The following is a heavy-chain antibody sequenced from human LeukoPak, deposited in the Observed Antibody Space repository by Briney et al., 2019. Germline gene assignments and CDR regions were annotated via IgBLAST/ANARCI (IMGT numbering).Heavy chain of an antibody. CDR1: GFTVSSNY. CDR2: SSGSGSIT. J-gene: IGHJ3*02. V-gene: IGHV3-23*01. CDR3: AKDLSSGYYDAFDI. D-gene: IGHD3-22*01. Sequence: GGSLRLSCAAFGFTVSSNYMSWVRQAPGRELEWVSASSGSGSITYYADSVKGRFTISRDNSNNTLYLQMNSLRAEDTAVYYCAKDLSSGYYDAFDIWGQGTMVTVSS.